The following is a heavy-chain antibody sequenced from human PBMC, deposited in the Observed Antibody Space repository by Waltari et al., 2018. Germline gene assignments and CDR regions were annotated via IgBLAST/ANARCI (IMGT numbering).Heavy chain of an antibody. CDR1: GFTFTIYS. J-gene: IGHJ6*02. V-gene: IGHV3-21*02. D-gene: IGHD3-16*01. CDR3: ARVGVHPNPYFFYGMDV. CDR2: ISGSSDYI. Sequence: EVQLVESGGGLVKPGGSLRLSCAASGFTFTIYSMNWVRLAPGKGLDWVSSISGSSDYIHYADSVKGLFTMSRDNAKNSLFLLMDSLRVEDSAIYYCARVGVHPNPYFFYGMDVWGQGTTVSVSS.